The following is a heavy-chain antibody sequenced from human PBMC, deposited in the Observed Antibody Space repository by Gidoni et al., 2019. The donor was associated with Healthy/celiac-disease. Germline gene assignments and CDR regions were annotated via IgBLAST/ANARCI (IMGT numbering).Heavy chain of an antibody. D-gene: IGHD3-22*01. Sequence: EVQLVESGGGLVQPGGSLRRYCAAAGFNFSSYAMIWVRPAPGKGLEWVSAISWRGGSTYYADSVKGRFTISRDNSKNTLYLQMNTLRAEDTAVYYCAKGYDYDSSGTMNDYWGQGTLVTVSS. CDR2: ISWRGGST. V-gene: IGHV3-23*04. CDR3: AKGYDYDSSGTMNDY. J-gene: IGHJ4*02. CDR1: GFNFSSYA.